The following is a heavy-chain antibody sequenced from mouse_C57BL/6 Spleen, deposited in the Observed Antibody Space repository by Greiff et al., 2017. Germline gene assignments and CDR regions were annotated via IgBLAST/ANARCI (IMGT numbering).Heavy chain of an antibody. CDR3: ASPAQATRGFAY. V-gene: IGHV1-39*01. CDR1: GYSFTDYN. CDR2: INPNYGTT. J-gene: IGHJ3*01. D-gene: IGHD3-2*02. Sequence: VQLQQSGPELVKPGASVKISCKASGYSFTDYNMNWVKQSNGQSLEWIGVINPNYGTTSYNQKFKGKATVTVDQSSSTAYMQLNSLTSEDSAVYCCASPAQATRGFAYWGQGTLVTVSA.